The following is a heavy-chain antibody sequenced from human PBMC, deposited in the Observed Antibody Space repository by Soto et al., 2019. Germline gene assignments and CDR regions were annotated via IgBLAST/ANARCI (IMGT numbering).Heavy chain of an antibody. Sequence: SETLSLTCTVSGGSISSGGYYWSWIRQHPGKGLEWIGYIYYSGSTYYNPSLKSRVTISVDTSKNQFSLKLSSVTAADTAVYYCARVAVAGTRFDYWGLGTLVTVSS. CDR3: ARVAVAGTRFDY. J-gene: IGHJ4*02. CDR1: GGSISSGGYY. CDR2: IYYSGST. D-gene: IGHD6-19*01. V-gene: IGHV4-31*03.